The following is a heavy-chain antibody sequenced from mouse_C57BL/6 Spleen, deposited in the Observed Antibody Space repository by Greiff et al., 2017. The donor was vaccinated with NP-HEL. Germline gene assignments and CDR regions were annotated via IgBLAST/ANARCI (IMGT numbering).Heavy chain of an antibody. D-gene: IGHD4-1*01. Sequence: VMLVESGAELVKPGASVKLSCKASGYTFTEYTIHWVKQRSGQGLEWIGWFYPGSGSIKYNEKFKDKATLTADKSSSTVYMELSRLTSEDSAVYFCARHEGGELDFAYWGQGTLVTVSA. CDR1: GYTFTEYT. CDR2: FYPGSGSI. V-gene: IGHV1-62-2*01. J-gene: IGHJ3*01. CDR3: ARHEGGELDFAY.